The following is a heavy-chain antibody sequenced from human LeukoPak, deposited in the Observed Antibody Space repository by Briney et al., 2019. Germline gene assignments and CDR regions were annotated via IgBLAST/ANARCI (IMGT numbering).Heavy chain of an antibody. CDR3: ARLTYYDFWSGYYTPMPTYFDY. D-gene: IGHD3-3*01. Sequence: SQTLSLTCTVSGGSISSGEYYWSWIRQPPGKGLEWIGYIYYSGSTYYNPSLKSRVTISVDTSKNQFSLKLSSVTAADTAVYYCARLTYYDFWSGYYTPMPTYFDYWGQGTLVTVSS. J-gene: IGHJ4*02. CDR1: GGSISSGEYY. CDR2: IYYSGST. V-gene: IGHV4-30-4*01.